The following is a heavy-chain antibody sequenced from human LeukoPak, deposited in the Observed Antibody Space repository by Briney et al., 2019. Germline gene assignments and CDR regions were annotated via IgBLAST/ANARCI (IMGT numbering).Heavy chain of an antibody. CDR2: IKCKTDGGTT. J-gene: IGHJ4*02. V-gene: IGHV3-15*01. Sequence: GGSLRLSCAASGFTFSNAWMSWVRQAPGKGLEWVGRIKCKTDGGTTDYAAPVKGRFTISRDDSKNTLYLQMNSLKTEDTAVSYCTVMVGSGSYYFDYWGQGTLVTVSS. CDR1: GFTFSNAW. D-gene: IGHD3-10*01. CDR3: TVMVGSGSYYFDY.